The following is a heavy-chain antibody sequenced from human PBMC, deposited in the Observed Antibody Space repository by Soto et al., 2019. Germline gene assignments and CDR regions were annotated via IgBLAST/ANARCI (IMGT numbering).Heavy chain of an antibody. D-gene: IGHD3-10*01. CDR1: GFSLSTSGVG. CDR3: AHRDYYGPLFDY. Sequence: QITLKESGPTLVKPTQTLTLTCTFSGFSLSTSGVGVGWIRHPPGKALEWLALIYWDDDKRYSPSLKSRLTITKDTSKNQVVLTMTNMDPVDTATYYCAHRDYYGPLFDYWGQGTLVTVSS. CDR2: IYWDDDK. V-gene: IGHV2-5*02. J-gene: IGHJ4*02.